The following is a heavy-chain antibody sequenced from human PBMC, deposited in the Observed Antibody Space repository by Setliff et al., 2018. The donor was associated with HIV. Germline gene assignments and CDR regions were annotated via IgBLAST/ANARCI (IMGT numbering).Heavy chain of an antibody. V-gene: IGHV4-34*01. Sequence: ETLSLTCAFYGGSFSSYYWNWIRQPPGKGLEWIGEFSPTGSPTYNPSLESRVTISVDTSKNQCSLKLRSLTAADTAIYYCARGAPRGRLRFPNWFDPWGQGTLVTVSS. CDR3: ARGAPRGRLRFPNWFDP. D-gene: IGHD5-12*01. CDR2: FSPTGSP. J-gene: IGHJ5*02. CDR1: GGSFSSYY.